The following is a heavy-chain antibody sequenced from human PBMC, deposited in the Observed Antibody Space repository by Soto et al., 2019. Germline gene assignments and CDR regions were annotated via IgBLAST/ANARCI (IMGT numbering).Heavy chain of an antibody. D-gene: IGHD6-6*01. CDR2: ISYDGSNK. CDR1: GFTFSSYA. V-gene: IGHV3-30-3*01. J-gene: IGHJ4*02. Sequence: VGSLRLSCAASGFTFSSYAMHWVRQAPGKGLEWVAVISYDGSNKYYADSVKGRFTISRDNSKNTLYLQMNSLRAEDTAVYYCASILFVRGVDYWGQGTLVTVSS. CDR3: ASILFVRGVDY.